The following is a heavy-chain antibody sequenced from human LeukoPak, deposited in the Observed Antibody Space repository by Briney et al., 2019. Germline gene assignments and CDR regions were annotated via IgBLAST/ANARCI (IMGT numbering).Heavy chain of an antibody. D-gene: IGHD5-18*01. CDR2: ISSSSSYI. CDR3: ARVGYRDYYYYYMDV. Sequence: GESLRLSCAASGFTFSSYSMNWVRQAPGKGLEWVSSISSSSSYIYYADSVKGRFTISRDNAKNSLYLQMNSLRAEDTAVYYCARVGYRDYYYYYMDVWGKGTTVTVSS. J-gene: IGHJ6*03. V-gene: IGHV3-21*01. CDR1: GFTFSSYS.